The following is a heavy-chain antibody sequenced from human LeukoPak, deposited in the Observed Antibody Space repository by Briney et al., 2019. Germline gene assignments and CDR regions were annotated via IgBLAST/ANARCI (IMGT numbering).Heavy chain of an antibody. V-gene: IGHV3-11*01. Sequence: GSLELSCAASGFAFTDYYMSWIRQAPGKGLDWVSYISISGTTINYADSVKGRFTFSRDNAKNSLYLQMNSLRAEDTAVYYCARAGRLQYGDYVAFDYWGQGTLVTVSS. CDR2: ISISGTTI. CDR3: ARAGRLQYGDYVAFDY. J-gene: IGHJ4*02. D-gene: IGHD4-17*01. CDR1: GFAFTDYY.